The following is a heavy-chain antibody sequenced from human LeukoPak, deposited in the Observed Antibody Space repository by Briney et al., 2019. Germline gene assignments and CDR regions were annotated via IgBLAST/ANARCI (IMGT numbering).Heavy chain of an antibody. V-gene: IGHV4-61*01. Sequence: SETLSLTCTVSGGSVSSSNYYWGWIRQPPGKGLEWIGYIYYSGSTNYNPSLKSRITISADTSKNQFSLKLSSVTAADTAVYYCARVTTRMLDYYYGMDVWGQGTTVTVSS. CDR2: IYYSGST. CDR1: GGSVSSSNYY. CDR3: ARVTTRMLDYYYGMDV. D-gene: IGHD2-8*01. J-gene: IGHJ6*02.